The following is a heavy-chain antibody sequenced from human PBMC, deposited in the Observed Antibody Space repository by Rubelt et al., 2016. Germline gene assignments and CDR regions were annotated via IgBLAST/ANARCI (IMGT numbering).Heavy chain of an antibody. J-gene: IGHJ5*02. CDR3: IKGYCSSTSCYPNWFDP. V-gene: IGHV3-7*03. CDR2: IKQDGSEK. D-gene: IGHD2-2*01. Sequence: GSGKGLEWVANIKQDGSEKYYVDSVKGRFTISRDNAKNSLYLQMNSLRAEDTALYYCIKGYCSSTSCYPNWFDPWGQGTLVTVSS.